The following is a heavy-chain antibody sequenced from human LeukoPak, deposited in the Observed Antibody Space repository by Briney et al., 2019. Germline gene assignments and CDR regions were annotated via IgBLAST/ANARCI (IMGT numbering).Heavy chain of an antibody. Sequence: ASETLSLTCTVAGGSIYTGDYYWAWIRQPPGRELEWIGSLFYSVNIYYSPSLKSRVTLSIDKSKNPLSLKLNSVPAADTAVYYCARENIVSTRDFDCWGKGTLVTVSS. CDR2: LFYSVNI. CDR3: ARENIVSTRDFDC. D-gene: IGHD5/OR15-5a*01. V-gene: IGHV4-39*07. J-gene: IGHJ4*02. CDR1: GGSIYTGDYY.